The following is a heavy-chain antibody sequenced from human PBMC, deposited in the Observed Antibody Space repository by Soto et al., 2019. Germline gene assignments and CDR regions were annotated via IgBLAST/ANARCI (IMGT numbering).Heavy chain of an antibody. CDR3: ARPGNYGSGSYLYYLDY. CDR2: IYYSGST. Sequence: SETLSLTCTVSGGSISTSSYYWGWIRQPPGKGLEWIGSIYYSGSTYYNPSLKSRVTISVDTSKNQFSLKLSSVTAADTAVYYCARPGNYGSGSYLYYLDYWGQGTLVTVSS. CDR1: GGSISTSSYY. J-gene: IGHJ4*02. V-gene: IGHV4-39*01. D-gene: IGHD3-10*01.